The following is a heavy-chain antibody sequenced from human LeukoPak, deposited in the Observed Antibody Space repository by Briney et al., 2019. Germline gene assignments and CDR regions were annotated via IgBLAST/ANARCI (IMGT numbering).Heavy chain of an antibody. CDR1: GYTFTSYA. J-gene: IGHJ5*02. CDR3: ARDVYYYGSGRDGFDP. V-gene: IGHV1-3*01. D-gene: IGHD3-10*01. CDR2: INAGNGNT. Sequence: GASVKVSCKASGYTFTSYAMHWVRQAPGQRLEWKGWINAGNGNTKYSQKFQGRVTITRDTSASTAYMELSSLRSEDTAVYYCARDVYYYGSGRDGFDPWGQGTLVTVSS.